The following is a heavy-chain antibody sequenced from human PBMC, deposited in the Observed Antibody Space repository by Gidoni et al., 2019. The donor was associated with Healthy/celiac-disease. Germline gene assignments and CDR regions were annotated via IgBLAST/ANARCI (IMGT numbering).Heavy chain of an antibody. CDR2: IIPILGIA. Sequence: QVQLVQSGAEVKKPGSSVKVSCKASRSNFSSYTITWVRQDPGQGLEWMGRIIPILGIANYAQKFQGRVTITADKSTSTAYMELSSLRSEDTAVYYCEMTMIVVVIAFDYWGQGTLVTVSS. CDR3: EMTMIVVVIAFDY. J-gene: IGHJ4*02. D-gene: IGHD3-22*01. V-gene: IGHV1-69*02. CDR1: RSNFSSYT.